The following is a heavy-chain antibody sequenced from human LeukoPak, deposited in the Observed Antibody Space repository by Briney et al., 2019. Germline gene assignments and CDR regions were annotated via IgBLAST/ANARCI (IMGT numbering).Heavy chain of an antibody. V-gene: IGHV1-2*02. CDR1: GYTFTGYY. Sequence: ASVKVSCTASGYTFTGYYMHWVRQAPGQGLEWMGWINPNSGGTNYAQKFQGRVTMTRDTSISTAYMELSRLKSADTAVYYCARDLIAATDIDAFDIWGQGTMVTVSS. J-gene: IGHJ3*02. D-gene: IGHD6-13*01. CDR2: INPNSGGT. CDR3: ARDLIAATDIDAFDI.